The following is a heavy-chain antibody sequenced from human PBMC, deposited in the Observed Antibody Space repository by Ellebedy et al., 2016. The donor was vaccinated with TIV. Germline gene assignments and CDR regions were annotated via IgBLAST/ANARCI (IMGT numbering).Heavy chain of an antibody. J-gene: IGHJ6*02. CDR3: VRGPNSNYYGMDV. Sequence: GGSLRLSCAASGFTFSSYAMSWVRQAPGKGLEWVSAISGSGGSTYYADSVKGRFTISRDNAKNSLFVQMSSLRAEDTAMYYCVRGPNSNYYGMDVWGQGTTVTVSS. CDR1: GFTFSSYA. CDR2: ISGSGGST. V-gene: IGHV3-23*01. D-gene: IGHD4-23*01.